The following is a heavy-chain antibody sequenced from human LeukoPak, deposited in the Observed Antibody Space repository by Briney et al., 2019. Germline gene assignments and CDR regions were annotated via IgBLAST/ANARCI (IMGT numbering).Heavy chain of an antibody. CDR1: GGTLISYA. CDR3: ARDLGSYGFEYNWFDP. D-gene: IGHD5-18*01. J-gene: IGHJ5*02. Sequence: GASVKVSCKASGGTLISYAISWVRQAPGQGLEWMGGIIPIFGTANYAQKFQGRVTITTDESTSTAYMELSSLRSEDTAVYYCARDLGSYGFEYNWFDPWGQGTLVTVSS. CDR2: IIPIFGTA. V-gene: IGHV1-69*05.